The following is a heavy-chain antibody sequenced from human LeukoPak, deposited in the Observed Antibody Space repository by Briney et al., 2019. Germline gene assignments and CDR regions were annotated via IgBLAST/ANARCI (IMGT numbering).Heavy chain of an antibody. CDR3: TTSLLYFDY. V-gene: IGHV3-66*01. D-gene: IGHD1-14*01. CDR1: GFTVSSNY. Sequence: GGSLRLSCAASGFTVSSNYMSWVRQAPGKGLEWVSVIYSGGSTYYADSVKGRFTISRDNSKNTLYLQMNSLKTEDTAVYYCTTSLLYFDYWGQGTLVTVSS. J-gene: IGHJ4*02. CDR2: IYSGGST.